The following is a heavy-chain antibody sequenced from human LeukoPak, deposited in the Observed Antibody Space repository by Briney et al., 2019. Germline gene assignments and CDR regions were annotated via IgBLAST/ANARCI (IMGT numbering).Heavy chain of an antibody. V-gene: IGHV3-23*01. Sequence: GGSVRLSCAASGFIFSTYAMSWVRQAPGKGLEWVSAISGSGGSTYYADSVKGRFTISRDNSKNTLYLQMNSLRAEDTAVYYCAQSITMVRGSDWGQGTLVTVSS. CDR1: GFIFSTYA. CDR2: ISGSGGST. CDR3: AQSITMVRGSD. D-gene: IGHD3-10*01. J-gene: IGHJ4*02.